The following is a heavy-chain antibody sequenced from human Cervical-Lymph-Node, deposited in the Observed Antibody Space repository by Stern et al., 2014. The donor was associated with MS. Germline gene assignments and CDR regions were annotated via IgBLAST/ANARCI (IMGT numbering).Heavy chain of an antibody. V-gene: IGHV3-74*01. J-gene: IGHJ4*02. Sequence: EVQLVESGGGLVQPGGSLRLSCAASGFTSSSYWMHWVRQAPGKGLGWVSRINSDGSSTSYADSVKGRFTISRDNAKSTLYLQMNSLRAEDTAVYYCARAATVTTHYWGQGTLVTVSS. CDR1: GFTSSSYW. CDR3: ARAATVTTHY. D-gene: IGHD4-17*01. CDR2: INSDGSST.